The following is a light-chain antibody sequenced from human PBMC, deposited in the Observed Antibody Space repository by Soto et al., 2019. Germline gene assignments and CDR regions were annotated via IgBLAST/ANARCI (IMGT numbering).Light chain of an antibody. J-gene: IGLJ2*01. V-gene: IGLV2-14*01. CDR2: EVS. CDR3: TSYTNINYVI. CDR1: NSDIGDYDY. Sequence: QSALTQPAAVSGSPGQSITISCAGNNSDIGDYDYVSWYQHHPGKAPRLLIYEVSSRPSGVANRFSASKSGNTASLTISGLQAEDEADYYCTSYTNINYVIFGGGTKVTVL.